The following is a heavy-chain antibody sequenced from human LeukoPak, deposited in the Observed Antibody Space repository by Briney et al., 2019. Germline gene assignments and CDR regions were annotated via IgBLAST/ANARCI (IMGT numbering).Heavy chain of an antibody. CDR3: ATQSGYSYGYDFDY. V-gene: IGHV1-24*01. CDR2: FDPEDGET. CDR1: GYTLTELS. D-gene: IGHD5-18*01. Sequence: GASVKVSCKVSGYTLTELSMHWVRQAPGKGLEWMGGFDPEDGETIYAQKFQGRVTMTEDTSTDTAYMEQSSLRSEDTAVYYCATQSGYSYGYDFDYWGQGTLVTVSS. J-gene: IGHJ4*02.